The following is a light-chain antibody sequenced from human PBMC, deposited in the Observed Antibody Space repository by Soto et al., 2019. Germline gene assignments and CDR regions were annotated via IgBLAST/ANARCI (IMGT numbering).Light chain of an antibody. J-gene: IGKJ5*01. CDR3: QQYNNWPPRST. V-gene: IGKV3-15*01. CDR1: QSVSSN. CDR2: GAS. Sequence: EIVMTQSPATLSVSPGERATLSCRASQSVSSNLAWYQQKPGQAPRLLIYGASTRATGIPARFSGSGSGTEFTLTISSLQPEDFAVYYCQQYNNWPPRSTFGQGTRLEIK.